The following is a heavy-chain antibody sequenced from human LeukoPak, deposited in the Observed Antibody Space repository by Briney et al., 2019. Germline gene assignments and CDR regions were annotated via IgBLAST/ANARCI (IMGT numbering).Heavy chain of an antibody. CDR2: MSGGGGST. D-gene: IGHD2-15*01. CDR3: AKDASKRGSGGALDI. J-gene: IGHJ3*02. CDR1: GFTFSIYD. V-gene: IGHV3-23*01. Sequence: GGSLRLSCAASGFTFSIYDMSWVRQAPGKGLEWVSVMSGGGGSTYYAGSVKGRFTISRDNNKNTLFLQMNRGRAEDTAVYYCAKDASKRGSGGALDIWGQGTMVTVSS.